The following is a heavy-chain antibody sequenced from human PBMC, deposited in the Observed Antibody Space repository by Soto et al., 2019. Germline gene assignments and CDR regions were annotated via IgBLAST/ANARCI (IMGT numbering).Heavy chain of an antibody. D-gene: IGHD3-22*01. CDR3: ARPLYYYDSSGSHDAFDI. J-gene: IGHJ3*02. Sequence: GESLKISCKGSGYSFTSYWIGWVRQMPGKGLEWMGIIYPGDSDTRYSPSFQGQVTISADKSISTTYLQWSSLKASDTAMYYCARPLYYYDSSGSHDAFDIWGQGTMVTVSS. CDR2: IYPGDSDT. V-gene: IGHV5-51*01. CDR1: GYSFTSYW.